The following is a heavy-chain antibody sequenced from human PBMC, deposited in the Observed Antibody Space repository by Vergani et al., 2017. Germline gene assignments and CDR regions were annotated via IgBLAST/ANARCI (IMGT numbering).Heavy chain of an antibody. CDR3: ARGRSGWYGFDY. J-gene: IGHJ4*02. CDR2: ISWNSGSI. CDR1: GFTFDDYA. Sequence: EVQLVESGGGLVQPGRSLRLSCAASGFTFDDYAMHWVRQAPGKGLEWVSGISWNSGSIGYADSVKGRFTISRDNAKNSLYLQMNSLRAEDTALYYCARGRSGWYGFDYWGQGTLVTVSS. D-gene: IGHD6-19*01. V-gene: IGHV3-9*01.